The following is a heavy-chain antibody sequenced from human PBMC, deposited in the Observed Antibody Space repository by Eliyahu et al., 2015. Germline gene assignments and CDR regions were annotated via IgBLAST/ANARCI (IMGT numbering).Heavy chain of an antibody. D-gene: IGHD6-13*01. V-gene: IGHV3-30*04. Sequence: WFSXXARKGSAXVAVISHDGXNKYYADSVKGRFTISRDNSKNTLYLQMNSLRAEDTAVYYCARDYRDEQQLVYYMDVWGKGTTVTVSS. CDR2: ISHDGXNK. CDR3: ARDYRDEQQLVYYMDV. J-gene: IGHJ6*03.